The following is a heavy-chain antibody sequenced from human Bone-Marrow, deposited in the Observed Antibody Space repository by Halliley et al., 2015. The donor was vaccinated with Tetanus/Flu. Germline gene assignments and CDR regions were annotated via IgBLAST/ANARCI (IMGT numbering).Heavy chain of an antibody. V-gene: IGHV3-30*03. CDR2: ISYDGRSK. Sequence: SLRLSCAASGFIFSSYGMHWVRQAPGKGLEWVAVISYDGRSKYTADSVKGRFTISRDNSKDPLYLQMNSLRAEDTAVYYCTTLVVPAAIPFQYYGMGVWGRGTTVTVSS. D-gene: IGHD2-2*01. J-gene: IGHJ6*02. CDR1: GFIFSSYG. CDR3: TTLVVPAAIPFQYYGMGV.